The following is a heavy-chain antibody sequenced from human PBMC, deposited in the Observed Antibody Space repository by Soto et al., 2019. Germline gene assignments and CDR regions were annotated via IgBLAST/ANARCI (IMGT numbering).Heavy chain of an antibody. CDR2: INQPGKQT. V-gene: IGHV3-23*03. J-gene: IGHJ4*02. D-gene: IGHD3-9*01. Sequence: EVQLLESGGHLVQPGGSLRLSCAASGFIFSTYTMNWVRQVSGKGLEWVSGINQPGKQTWYADSVKGRFTISRDNSKNFLFLQMKRLRVEDTGVYYWSKDRHPDGIWTFDYWGQGAPVTVSS. CDR1: GFIFSTYT. CDR3: SKDRHPDGIWTFDY.